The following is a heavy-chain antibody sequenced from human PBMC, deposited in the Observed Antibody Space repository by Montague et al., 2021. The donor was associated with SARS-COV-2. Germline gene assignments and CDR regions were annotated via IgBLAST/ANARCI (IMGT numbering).Heavy chain of an antibody. Sequence: SLSLSCAASGFTFSSISMNLVRQAPGKRLEWVSSISSESAYIVYAESVRGRFTISRDNAQNLLYLQMNSLRAEDTAVYYCARFETSKFYSSGMDVWGQGTTVTVSS. CDR2: ISSESAYI. D-gene: IGHD2-15*01. CDR3: ARFETSKFYSSGMDV. J-gene: IGHJ6*02. V-gene: IGHV3-21*01. CDR1: GFTFSSIS.